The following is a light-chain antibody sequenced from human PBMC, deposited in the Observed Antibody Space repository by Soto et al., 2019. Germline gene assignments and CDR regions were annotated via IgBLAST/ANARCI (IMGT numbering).Light chain of an antibody. CDR1: QTVSSGY. CDR3: QQYGSSPRT. V-gene: IGKV3-20*01. Sequence: EVVLTQSPGTLSLSPGERATLSCRASQTVSSGYLAWYQQQPGQSPRLLIYGASSRATGIPARFSGSGSGTDFTLTISRLEPEEFSVYYCQQYGSSPRTFGQGTKVEIK. J-gene: IGKJ1*01. CDR2: GAS.